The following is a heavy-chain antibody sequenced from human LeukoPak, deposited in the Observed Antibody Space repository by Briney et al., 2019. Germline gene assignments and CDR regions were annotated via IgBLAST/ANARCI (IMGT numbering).Heavy chain of an antibody. Sequence: NSSETLSLTCAVYGGSFSGYYWSWIRQPPGKGLEWIGEINDSGSTNYNPSLKSRVTISVDTSKNQFSLKLSSVTAADTAVYYCARGCRAWIQLWLDWYFDLWGRGTLVTVSS. D-gene: IGHD5-18*01. J-gene: IGHJ2*01. V-gene: IGHV4-34*01. CDR2: INDSGST. CDR1: GGSFSGYY. CDR3: ARGCRAWIQLWLDWYFDL.